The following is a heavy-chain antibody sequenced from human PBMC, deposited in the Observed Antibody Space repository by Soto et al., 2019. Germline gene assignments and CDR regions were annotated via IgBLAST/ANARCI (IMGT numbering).Heavy chain of an antibody. CDR2: INPKRGGT. Sequence: QVQLVQSGAEVKKPGASVKVSCTTYGYTFSDYFLHWVRQAPGQGPEWMGFINPKRGGTEYAQKFQGRVTMTRDTSSSTVYMDLSGLTSDDTAIYYGARDSGIPGRYWYFGLWGRGTLVTVSS. CDR3: ARDSGIPGRYWYFGL. CDR1: GYTFSDYF. V-gene: IGHV1-2*02. D-gene: IGHD2-21*01. J-gene: IGHJ2*01.